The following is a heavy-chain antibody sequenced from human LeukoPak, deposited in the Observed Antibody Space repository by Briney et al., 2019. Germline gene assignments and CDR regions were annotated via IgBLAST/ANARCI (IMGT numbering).Heavy chain of an antibody. CDR1: GFTFSSYG. J-gene: IGHJ2*01. Sequence: PGRSLRLSCAASGFTFSSYGMHWVRQAPGKGLEWVAVIWYDGSNTYYADPVKGRFTISRDSSKNTLFLHMNTLRAEDTAIYYCAKDRTVGASYWYFDLWGRGTLVTVSS. D-gene: IGHD1-26*01. V-gene: IGHV3-33*06. CDR3: AKDRTVGASYWYFDL. CDR2: IWYDGSNT.